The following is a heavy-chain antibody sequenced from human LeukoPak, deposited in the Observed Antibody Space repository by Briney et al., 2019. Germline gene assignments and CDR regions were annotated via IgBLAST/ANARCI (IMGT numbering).Heavy chain of an antibody. CDR2: INHSGST. V-gene: IGHV4-34*01. CDR1: GGSFSGYY. D-gene: IGHD6-19*01. Sequence: TSETLSLTCAVYGGSFSGYYWSWIRQPPGKGLEWIGEINHSGSTNYNPSLKSRVTISVDTSKNQFSLKLSSVTAADTAVYYCAREAVAGTTLDYWGQGTLVTVS. CDR3: AREAVAGTTLDY. J-gene: IGHJ4*02.